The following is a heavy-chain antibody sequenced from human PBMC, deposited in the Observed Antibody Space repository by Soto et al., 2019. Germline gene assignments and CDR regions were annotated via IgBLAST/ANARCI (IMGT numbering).Heavy chain of an antibody. CDR3: ARDRRGLLDFWSGSYGMDV. V-gene: IGHV1-69*13. CDR1: GGTFSSYA. D-gene: IGHD3-3*01. J-gene: IGHJ6*02. CDR2: IIPIFGTA. Sequence: SVKVSCKASGGTFSSYAISWVRQAPGQGLEWMGGIIPIFGTANYAQKFQGRVTITADESTSTAYMELSSLRSEDTAVYYCARDRRGLLDFWSGSYGMDVWGQGTTVTVS.